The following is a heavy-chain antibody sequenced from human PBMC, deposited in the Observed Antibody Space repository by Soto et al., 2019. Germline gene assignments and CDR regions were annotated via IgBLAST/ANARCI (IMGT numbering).Heavy chain of an antibody. CDR1: GFTFSSYG. CDR2: ISYDGSNK. V-gene: IGHV3-30*18. D-gene: IGHD2-15*01. J-gene: IGHJ4*02. Sequence: QVQLVESGGGVVQPGRSLRLSCAASGFTFSSYGMHWVRQAPGKGLEWVAVISYDGSNKYYADSVKGRFTISRDNSKNTLYLQMNSLRAEDTAVYYCAKGKGRYCSGGSCNYFDYWGQGTLVTVSS. CDR3: AKGKGRYCSGGSCNYFDY.